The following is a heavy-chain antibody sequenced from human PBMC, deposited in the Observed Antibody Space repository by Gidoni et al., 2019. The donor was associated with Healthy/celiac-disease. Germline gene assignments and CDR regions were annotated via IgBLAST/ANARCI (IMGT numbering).Heavy chain of an antibody. CDR1: GYTFTGYY. D-gene: IGHD1-1*01. V-gene: IGHV1-2*06. Sequence: QVQLVQSGAEVKKPGASVKVSCKASGYTFTGYYMHWVRQAPGQGLEWMGRINPNSGGTNYAQKFQGRVTMTRDTSISTAYMELSRLRSDDTAVYYCARGRRTWRSLSIYGMDVWGQGTTVTVSS. CDR3: ARGRRTWRSLSIYGMDV. J-gene: IGHJ6*02. CDR2: INPNSGGT.